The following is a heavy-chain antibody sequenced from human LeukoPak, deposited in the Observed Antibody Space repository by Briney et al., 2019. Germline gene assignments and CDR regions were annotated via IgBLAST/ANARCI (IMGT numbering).Heavy chain of an antibody. V-gene: IGHV3-23*01. CDR2: VSGGGDST. D-gene: IGHD3-3*01. Sequence: PGGSLRLSCVASGFTFSNNAMSWVRQAPGKGLEWVSAVSGGGDSTYCTDSVKGRFTISRDNSKNTLYLQMNSLRAEDTAVYYCAKDLGTTNLWRAFDYWGQGTLVTVSS. CDR1: GFTFSNNA. CDR3: AKDLGTTNLWRAFDY. J-gene: IGHJ4*02.